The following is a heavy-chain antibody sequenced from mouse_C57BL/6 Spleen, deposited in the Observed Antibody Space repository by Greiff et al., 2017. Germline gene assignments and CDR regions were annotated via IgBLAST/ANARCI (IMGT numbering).Heavy chain of an antibody. CDR3: ARARETGYFDY. CDR2: ISSGGSYT. Sequence: EVKLVESGGDLVKPGGSLKLSCAASGFTFSSYGMSWVRQTPDKRLEWVATISSGGSYTYYPDSVKGRFTISRDNAKNTLYLQMSSLKSEDTAMYYCARARETGYFDYWGQGTTLTVSS. CDR1: GFTFSSYG. V-gene: IGHV5-6*01. D-gene: IGHD4-1*01. J-gene: IGHJ2*01.